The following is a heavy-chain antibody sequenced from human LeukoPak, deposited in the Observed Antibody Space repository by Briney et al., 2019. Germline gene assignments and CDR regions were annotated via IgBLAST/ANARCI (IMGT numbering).Heavy chain of an antibody. CDR1: GFTFNSHW. Sequence: GGSLRLSCAASGFTFNSHWLHWVRQAPGKGLEWVAVIWSDGRNKFYADSVKGRFTVSRDNSKNTLFLQMSSLRADDAALYYCAREVTNDAFDIWGQGTMVTVSS. CDR3: AREVTNDAFDI. CDR2: IWSDGRNK. J-gene: IGHJ3*02. V-gene: IGHV3-33*08. D-gene: IGHD4-17*01.